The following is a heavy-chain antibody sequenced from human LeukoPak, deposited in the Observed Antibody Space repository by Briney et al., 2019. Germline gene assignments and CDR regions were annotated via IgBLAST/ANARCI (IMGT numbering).Heavy chain of an antibody. D-gene: IGHD6-25*01. V-gene: IGHV4-4*07. J-gene: IGHJ4*02. CDR2: IYISGST. CDR1: GGSISNYY. CDR3: ARVPTSGWPSPDY. Sequence: SETLSLTCTVSGGSISNYYWNWIRQPAGKGLEWIGRIYISGSTNYNPSLKSRVTMSVDTSKNQFSLKLSSVTAADTAVYHCARVPTSGWPSPDYWGQGTLVTVSS.